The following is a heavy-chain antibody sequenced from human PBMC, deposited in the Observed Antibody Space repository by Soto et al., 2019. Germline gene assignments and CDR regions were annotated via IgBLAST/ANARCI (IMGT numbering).Heavy chain of an antibody. CDR3: AHVYWAASGTRYYFDY. CDR1: GFSFTTDGMG. J-gene: IGHJ4*02. V-gene: IGHV2-5*02. Sequence: QITLKESGPTLVKPTRTLTLTCTFSGFSFTTDGMGVGWIRQPPGKALEWLALIYWDDDKRFSPSLKSRLTITKDASRNQVVLTLTNMDPADTATYYCAHVYWAASGTRYYFDYWGQGTLVTVSS. CDR2: IYWDDDK. D-gene: IGHD1-7*01.